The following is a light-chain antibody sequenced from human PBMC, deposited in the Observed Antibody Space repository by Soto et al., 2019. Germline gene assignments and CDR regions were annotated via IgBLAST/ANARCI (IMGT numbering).Light chain of an antibody. CDR2: EIS. V-gene: IGLV2-8*01. J-gene: IGLJ2*01. CDR3: SSYAGSNNLV. Sequence: QSVLTQPPSASGSPGHSVTISCTGTSSDVGGYNYVSWYQHHPGKAPKLMIYEISRRPSGVPDRFSGSKSGNTASLTVSGLQAEDEDDYYCSSYAGSNNLVFGGGTKLTVL. CDR1: SSDVGGYNY.